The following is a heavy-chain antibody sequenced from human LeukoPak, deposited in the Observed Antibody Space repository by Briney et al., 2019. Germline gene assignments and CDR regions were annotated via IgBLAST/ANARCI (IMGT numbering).Heavy chain of an antibody. D-gene: IGHD6-6*01. Sequence: PGGSLRLSCAASGFTFSSYWMNWARQAPGKGLEWVANIKQEGSEKTYVDSVKGRFTISRDNAQNSLYLQMNSLRAEDTAVYYCARVYSSTSGKNAFDIWGQGTMVTVSS. V-gene: IGHV3-7*03. CDR3: ARVYSSTSGKNAFDI. CDR2: IKQEGSEK. CDR1: GFTFSSYW. J-gene: IGHJ3*02.